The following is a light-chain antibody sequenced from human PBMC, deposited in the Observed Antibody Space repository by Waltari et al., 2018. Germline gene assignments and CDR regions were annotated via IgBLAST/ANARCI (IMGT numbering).Light chain of an antibody. J-gene: IGLJ1*01. CDR2: EVR. CDR1: SRDIGDYDY. CDR3: SSYGGDNNYL. Sequence: QSALTQPPSASGSPGQSVTISCTGTSRDIGDYDYVSWYQQYPGKAPKLTIYEVRKRPSGVPVRFSGSKAGNTASLTVSGLQAEDEADYYCSSYGGDNNYLFGTGTAVTVL. V-gene: IGLV2-8*01.